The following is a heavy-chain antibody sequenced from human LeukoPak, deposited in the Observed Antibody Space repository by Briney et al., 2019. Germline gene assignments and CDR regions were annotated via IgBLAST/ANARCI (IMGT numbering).Heavy chain of an antibody. Sequence: SETLSLTCTVSGGSISSYYWSWIRQPAGKGLEWIGRIYTSGSTNYNPSLKSRVTMSVDTSKNQFSLKLSSVTAADTAVYYCAREPYYYDSSGYYYESYFDYWGQGTLVTVSS. CDR3: AREPYYYDSSGYYYESYFDY. CDR2: IYTSGST. CDR1: GGSISSYY. D-gene: IGHD3-22*01. J-gene: IGHJ4*02. V-gene: IGHV4-4*07.